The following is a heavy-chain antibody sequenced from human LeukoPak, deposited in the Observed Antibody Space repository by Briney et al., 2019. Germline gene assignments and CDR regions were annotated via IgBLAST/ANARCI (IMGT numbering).Heavy chain of an antibody. V-gene: IGHV3-48*04. J-gene: IGHJ4*02. CDR1: GFTFSSYS. CDR3: AKEKGGTSGVDY. Sequence: GGSLRLSCVASGFTFSSYSMNWVRLAPGKGLEWVSYISSSSSTIYYADSVKGRFTISRDNAKNSLYLQLSSLRAGDTAVYYCAKEKGGTSGVDYWGQGTLVTVSS. D-gene: IGHD2-15*01. CDR2: ISSSSSTI.